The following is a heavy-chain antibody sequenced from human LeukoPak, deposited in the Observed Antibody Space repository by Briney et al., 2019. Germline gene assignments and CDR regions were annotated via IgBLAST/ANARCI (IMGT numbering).Heavy chain of an antibody. CDR2: INHSGST. Sequence: SETLSLTCAVYGGSFSGYYWSWIRQPPGKGLEWIGEINHSGSTNYNPSLKSRVTISVDTSKNQFSLKLSSVTAADTAVYYCARVQVDYDFWSGYYHYYYYYMDVWGKGTTVTVSS. CDR1: GGSFSGYY. D-gene: IGHD3-3*01. V-gene: IGHV4-34*01. J-gene: IGHJ6*03. CDR3: ARVQVDYDFWSGYYHYYYYYMDV.